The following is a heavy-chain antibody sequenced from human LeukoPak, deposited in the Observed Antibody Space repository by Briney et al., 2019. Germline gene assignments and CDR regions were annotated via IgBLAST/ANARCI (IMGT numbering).Heavy chain of an antibody. V-gene: IGHV3-7*01. J-gene: IGHJ3*02. CDR2: IKQDGSEK. CDR1: GFILSSYW. D-gene: IGHD1-26*01. Sequence: PGGSLRLSCAASGFILSSYWMSWVRQAPGKGLEWVANIKQDGSEKYYVDSVKGRFTISRDNAKNSLFLQMNSLRAEDTAVYYCARHWVHSSYYDAFDTWGQGTMVTVSS. CDR3: ARHWVHSSYYDAFDT.